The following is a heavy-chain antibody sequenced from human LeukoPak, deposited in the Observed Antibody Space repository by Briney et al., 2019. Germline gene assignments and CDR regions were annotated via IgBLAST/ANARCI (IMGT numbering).Heavy chain of an antibody. CDR3: ASADGYCGRDCYSSIRTFDV. Sequence: ASVKVSCKASGGTLSSYAISWVRQAPGQGLEWMGGIIPIFGTANYAQKFQGRVTITADESTSTAYMELSSLRSEDTAVYYCASADGYCGRDCYSSIRTFDVWGQGTMVTVSS. CDR1: GGTLSSYA. D-gene: IGHD2-21*02. V-gene: IGHV1-69*13. J-gene: IGHJ3*01. CDR2: IIPIFGTA.